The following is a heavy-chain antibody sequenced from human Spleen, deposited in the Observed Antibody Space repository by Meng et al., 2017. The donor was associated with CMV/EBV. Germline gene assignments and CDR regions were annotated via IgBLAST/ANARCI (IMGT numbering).Heavy chain of an antibody. V-gene: IGHV1-69*05. CDR2: IIPIFVTS. CDR1: VGTFSSYA. CDR3: ARGGGIVVVPTGGYYYYYGMDV. D-gene: IGHD2-2*01. J-gene: IGHJ6*02. Sequence: SVKVSCKASVGTFSSYAISWVRQAPGQGLEWMGGIIPIFVTSNYAQKFQGRVTITTDESTSTAYMELSSLRSEDTAVYYCARGGGIVVVPTGGYYYYYGMDVWGQGTTVTVSS.